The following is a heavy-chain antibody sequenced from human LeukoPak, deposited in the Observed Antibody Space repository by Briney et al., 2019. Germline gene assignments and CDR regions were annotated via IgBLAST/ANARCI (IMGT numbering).Heavy chain of an antibody. V-gene: IGHV3-7*01. Sequence: GGSLRLSCAASGFTFSNNAMHWVRQAPGKGLEWVANIKQDGSEKYYVDSVKGRFTISRDNAKNSLYLQMNSLRAEDTAVYYCARRRYSGSSQHFDYWGQGTLVTVSS. CDR2: IKQDGSEK. J-gene: IGHJ4*02. CDR1: GFTFSNNA. D-gene: IGHD1-26*01. CDR3: ARRRYSGSSQHFDY.